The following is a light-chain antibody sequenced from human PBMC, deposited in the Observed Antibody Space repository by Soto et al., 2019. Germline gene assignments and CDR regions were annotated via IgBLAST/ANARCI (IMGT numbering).Light chain of an antibody. J-gene: IGLJ1*01. CDR2: ANT. V-gene: IGLV1-40*01. Sequence: QSVLTQPPSVSGAPGQRVTISCTGSSSNIGAGFDVHWYQQLPGTAPRLLIYANTHRPSGVPDRISGSKSGTSASLAITGLQAEDEADYYCQSYDSRLSTYVFGTGTKLTVL. CDR1: SSNIGAGFD. CDR3: QSYDSRLSTYV.